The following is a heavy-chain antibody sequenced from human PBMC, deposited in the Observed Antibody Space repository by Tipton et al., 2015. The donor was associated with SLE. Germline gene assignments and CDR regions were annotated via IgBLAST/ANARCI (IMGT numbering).Heavy chain of an antibody. CDR1: GFTFSHYW. D-gene: IGHD6-19*01. V-gene: IGHV3-74*01. Sequence: SGFTFSHYWMRWVRQVPGKGLVWVSRINGGGSSTAYADSVKGRFTISRDNAKNTLYLQMNSLRAEDTAVYYCVREDSGWLWGQGTLLTVSS. J-gene: IGHJ4*02. CDR3: VREDSGWL. CDR2: INGGGSST.